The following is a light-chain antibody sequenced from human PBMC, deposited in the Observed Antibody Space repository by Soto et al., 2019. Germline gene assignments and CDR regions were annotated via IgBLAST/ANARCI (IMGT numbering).Light chain of an antibody. V-gene: IGKV3-20*01. CDR1: QSIRSNY. CDR3: QHYGSSPWT. Sequence: ETVLIQSPGTLSLSPGERATLSCRASQSIRSNYLAWYRQTSGQVPRLLIYDASNRATGIPDRFSGSGCGTDFTLIISRLEPEDFALYYCQHYGSSPWTFGQGTKVEIK. CDR2: DAS. J-gene: IGKJ1*01.